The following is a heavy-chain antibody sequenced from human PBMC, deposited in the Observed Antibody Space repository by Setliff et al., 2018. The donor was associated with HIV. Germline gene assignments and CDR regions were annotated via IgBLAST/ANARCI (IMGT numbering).Heavy chain of an antibody. V-gene: IGHV3-11*01. J-gene: IGHJ5*02. CDR1: GFTFSDYY. D-gene: IGHD2-21*02. CDR3: ARDPYCGGDCYLQDSWFDP. Sequence: PGGSLRLSCAASGFTFSDYYMSWIRQAPGKGLEWVSYISSRGSTIYYADSVKGRFTISRDNAKNSLYLQMNSLRVEDTAVYYCARDPYCGGDCYLQDSWFDPWGQGTLVTVSS. CDR2: ISSRGSTI.